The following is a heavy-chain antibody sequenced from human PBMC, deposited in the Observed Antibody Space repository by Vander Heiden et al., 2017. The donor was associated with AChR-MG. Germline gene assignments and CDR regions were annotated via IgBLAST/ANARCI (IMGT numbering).Heavy chain of an antibody. J-gene: IGHJ3*02. D-gene: IGHD3-10*01. CDR1: GFTFSSYA. Sequence: EVQLLESGGGLVQPGGSLRLSCAASGFTFSSYAMSWVRQAPGKGLEWVSAISGSGGSTYYADSVKGRVTISRDNSKNTLYLQMNSLRAEETAVYYCAKDRITMGQGVTAHAFDIWGQGTMVTVSS. V-gene: IGHV3-23*01. CDR2: ISGSGGST. CDR3: AKDRITMGQGVTAHAFDI.